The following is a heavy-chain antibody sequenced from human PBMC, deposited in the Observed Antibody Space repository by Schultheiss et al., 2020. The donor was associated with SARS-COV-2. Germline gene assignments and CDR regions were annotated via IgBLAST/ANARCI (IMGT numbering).Heavy chain of an antibody. CDR3: AKDRGSTVTTDAFDI. J-gene: IGHJ3*02. CDR2: ISSSSSYI. Sequence: GGSLRLSCAASGFTFSSYTIHWVRQAPGKGLEWVSSISSSSSYIYYADSVKGRFTISRDNSKNTLYLQMNSLRAEDTAVYYCAKDRGSTVTTDAFDIWGQGTMVTVSS. V-gene: IGHV3-21*04. D-gene: IGHD4-17*01. CDR1: GFTFSSYT.